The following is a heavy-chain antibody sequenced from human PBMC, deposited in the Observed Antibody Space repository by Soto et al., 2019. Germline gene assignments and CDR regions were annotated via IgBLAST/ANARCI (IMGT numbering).Heavy chain of an antibody. CDR3: AKENTFADY. Sequence: QVQLVESGGGVVQPGRSLRLSCAASGFTLSSHGMHWVRQAPGKGLEWVAVLSHDRSNKFYAVSVEGRFTISRDDSKNTLYLQMNSLRAEDTAMYYCAKENTFADYWGQGTLVTVSP. V-gene: IGHV3-30*18. CDR1: GFTLSSHG. J-gene: IGHJ4*02. CDR2: LSHDRSNK. D-gene: IGHD2-2*02.